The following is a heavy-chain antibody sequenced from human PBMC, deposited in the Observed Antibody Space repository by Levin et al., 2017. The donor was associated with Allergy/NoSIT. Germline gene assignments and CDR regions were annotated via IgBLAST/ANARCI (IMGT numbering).Heavy chain of an antibody. CDR1: GYSFTDFY. CDR3: ARSLVGATFDF. J-gene: IGHJ4*01. Sequence: LVASVKVSCKSSGYSFTDFYVHWVRQVPGLGLEWMGLINPDSGGIKYAPKFQGRVTMTRDTSIRTAYMKLTRLRSDDTAVYYCARSLVGATFDFWGQGTLVTVSS. V-gene: IGHV1-2*03. CDR2: INPDSGGI. D-gene: IGHD1-26*01.